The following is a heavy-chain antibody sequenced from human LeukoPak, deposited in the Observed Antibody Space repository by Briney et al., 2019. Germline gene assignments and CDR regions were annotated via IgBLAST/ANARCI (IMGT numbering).Heavy chain of an antibody. CDR1: GFTFSSYW. V-gene: IGHV3-7*01. D-gene: IGHD6-19*01. CDR3: ARDSKWLVPLDYYGMDV. CDR2: IKQDGSEK. Sequence: GGSLRLSCAASGFTFSSYWMSWVRQAPGKGLEWVANIKQDGSEKYYVDSVKGRFTISRDNAKNSLYLQMNSLRAEDTAVYYCARDSKWLVPLDYYGMDVWGQGTTVTVSS. J-gene: IGHJ6*02.